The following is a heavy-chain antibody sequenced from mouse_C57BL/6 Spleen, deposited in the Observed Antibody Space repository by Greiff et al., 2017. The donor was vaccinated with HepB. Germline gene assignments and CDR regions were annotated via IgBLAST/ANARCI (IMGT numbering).Heavy chain of an antibody. CDR1: GFTFSSYA. V-gene: IGHV5-4*03. J-gene: IGHJ2*01. D-gene: IGHD2-3*01. CDR2: ISDGGSYT. CDR3: ARALDGYYAY. Sequence: EVKLMESGGGLVKPGGSLKLSCAASGFTFSSYAMSWVRQTPEKRLEWVATISDGGSYTYYPDNGKGRFTISRDNAKKNLYLQMSHLKSEDTAMYYCARALDGYYAYWGQGTTLTVSS.